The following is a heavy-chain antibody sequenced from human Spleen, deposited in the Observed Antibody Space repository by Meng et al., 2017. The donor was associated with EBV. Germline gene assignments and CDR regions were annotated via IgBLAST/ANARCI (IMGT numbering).Heavy chain of an antibody. CDR1: GGSFSDFY. V-gene: IGHV4-34*01. J-gene: IGHJ4*02. Sequence: QAPLQEWGVGLLKPSETLSLTCGVSGGSFSDFYWTWIRQPPGKWLECIGEINDGGYTIYSASLKSRITISVDTSKNQVSLKLNSVTAADTAMYYCARSMNLYYYDNSGSLVDYWGQGTLVTVSS. CDR3: ARSMNLYYYDNSGSLVDY. D-gene: IGHD3-22*01. CDR2: INDGGYT.